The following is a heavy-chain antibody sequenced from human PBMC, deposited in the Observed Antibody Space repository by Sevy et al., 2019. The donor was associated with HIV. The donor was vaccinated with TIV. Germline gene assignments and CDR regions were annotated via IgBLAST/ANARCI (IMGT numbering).Heavy chain of an antibody. D-gene: IGHD5-12*01. J-gene: IGHJ4*02. CDR1: GFIFSDYY. Sequence: GGSLRLSCAASGFIFSDYYMSWIRQTPGKGLEWVSYITSSGNTKYFADSVKGRFTISRDNAKNSLYLKMNSLGAEDTAMYYCARVLRPYSDYDRGGYFDYWGQGTLVTVSS. V-gene: IGHV3-11*01. CDR2: ITSSGNTK. CDR3: ARVLRPYSDYDRGGYFDY.